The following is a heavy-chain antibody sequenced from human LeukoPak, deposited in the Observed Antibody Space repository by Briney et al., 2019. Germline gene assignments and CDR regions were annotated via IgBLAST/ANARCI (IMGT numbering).Heavy chain of an antibody. D-gene: IGHD4-17*01. CDR2: ISHDGSDK. CDR3: AREGVQTTVDAFDI. Sequence: GGSLRLSCAASGFTLKIYPMHWVRQAPGKGLEWLSVISHDGSDKNNADSVKGRFIISRDNCKNTIYLQLNSLRPEDTAMYYCAREGVQTTVDAFDIWGLGTMVIVSS. V-gene: IGHV3-30*04. CDR1: GFTLKIYP. J-gene: IGHJ3*02.